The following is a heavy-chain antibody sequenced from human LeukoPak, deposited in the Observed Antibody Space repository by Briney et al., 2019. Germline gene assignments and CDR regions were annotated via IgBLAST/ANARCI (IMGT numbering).Heavy chain of an antibody. CDR2: ISYNGIP. J-gene: IGHJ5*02. D-gene: IGHD3-16*01. Sequence: PSETLSLTCTVSGGSISGGRYYLAWIRQPPGKGLEWIASISYNGIPYYNPSLKSRVTISVDTSKNQFSLKLSSVTAADTAVYYCARGLILDDSGWFDPWGQGTLVTVSS. CDR1: GGSISGGRYY. V-gene: IGHV4-39*07. CDR3: ARGLILDDSGWFDP.